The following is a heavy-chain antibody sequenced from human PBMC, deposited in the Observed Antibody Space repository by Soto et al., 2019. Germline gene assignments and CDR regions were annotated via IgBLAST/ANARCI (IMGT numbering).Heavy chain of an antibody. CDR2: FGPENGDT. CDR3: ASGRVPTL. J-gene: IGHJ4*02. V-gene: IGHV1-24*01. Sequence: ASVKVSCKVSGYTVTEISIHWVRQTPERRLEWFGGFGPENGDTVYAQKFHDRVTMTEDTTTNTASMELMSLRSDDTAVYYCASGRVPTLWGQGTLVTVSS. CDR1: GYTVTEIS.